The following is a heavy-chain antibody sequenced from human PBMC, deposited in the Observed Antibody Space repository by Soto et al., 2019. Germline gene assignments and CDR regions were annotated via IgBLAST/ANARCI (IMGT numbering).Heavy chain of an antibody. J-gene: IGHJ6*03. CDR2: TSQDGSNT. D-gene: IGHD5-18*01. Sequence: GGSLRLSCAASGFTFSSYGMHWVRQAPGKGLEWVAVTSQDGSNTYYGDSVKGRFTISRDNSKSTLHLQMNSLRAEDTAVYYCAKDARGYTYGQKPDDYYYDMDVWGKGATVTVSS. CDR3: AKDARGYTYGQKPDDYYYDMDV. V-gene: IGHV3-30*18. CDR1: GFTFSSYG.